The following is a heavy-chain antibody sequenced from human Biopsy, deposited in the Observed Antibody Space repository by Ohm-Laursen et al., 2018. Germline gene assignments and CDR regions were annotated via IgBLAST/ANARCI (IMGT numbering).Heavy chain of an antibody. CDR1: GDSVSSGSFY. D-gene: IGHD6-19*01. V-gene: IGHV4-61*01. Sequence: TLSLTCTVSGDSVSSGSFYWTWIRQPPGQGLEYIGHIYDRGSTANYNPSLESRVTMSVDMPKNQFSPKLSSVTAADTAIYYCARGMRSSGWPYFDSWGQGTLVTVSS. CDR2: IYDRGSTA. CDR3: ARGMRSSGWPYFDS. J-gene: IGHJ4*02.